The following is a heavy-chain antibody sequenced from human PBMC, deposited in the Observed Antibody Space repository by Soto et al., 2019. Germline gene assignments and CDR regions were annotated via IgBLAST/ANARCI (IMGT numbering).Heavy chain of an antibody. D-gene: IGHD6-13*01. V-gene: IGHV1-69*04. Sequence: ASVKVSCKASGGTFSSYTISWVRQAPGQGLEWMGRIIPILGIANYAQKFQGRVTITADKSTSTAYMELSSLRSEDTAVYYCARDHEQQLVLSGYGMDVWGQGTTVTVSS. J-gene: IGHJ6*02. CDR3: ARDHEQQLVLSGYGMDV. CDR1: GGTFSSYT. CDR2: IIPILGIA.